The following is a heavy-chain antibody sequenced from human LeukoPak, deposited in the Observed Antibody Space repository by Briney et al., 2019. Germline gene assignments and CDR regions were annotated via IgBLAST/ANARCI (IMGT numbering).Heavy chain of an antibody. J-gene: IGHJ1*01. CDR1: GFTFSSYA. D-gene: IGHD1-26*01. Sequence: GGSLRLSCAASGFTFSSYAMSWVRQAPGKGLEWVSAISGSGGSTYYADSVKGRFTISRDNSKNTLYLQMNSLRAEDTAVYYCAKVRRSGSYYGGYFQHWGQGTLVTVSS. CDR3: AKVRRSGSYYGGYFQH. CDR2: ISGSGGST. V-gene: IGHV3-23*01.